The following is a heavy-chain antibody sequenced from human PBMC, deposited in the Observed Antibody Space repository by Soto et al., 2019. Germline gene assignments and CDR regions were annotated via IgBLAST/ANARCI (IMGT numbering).Heavy chain of an antibody. D-gene: IGHD3-22*01. J-gene: IGHJ4*02. V-gene: IGHV3-48*02. CDR3: ARGRYYYDSSGYYLY. Sequence: EVQLVESGGGLVQPGGSLRLSCAASGFTFSSYSMNWVRQAPGKGLEWVSYISSSSSTIYYADSVKGRFTISRDNAKNSLYLQMNSLRDEDTAVYYCARGRYYYDSSGYYLYWGQGTLVTVSS. CDR1: GFTFSSYS. CDR2: ISSSSSTI.